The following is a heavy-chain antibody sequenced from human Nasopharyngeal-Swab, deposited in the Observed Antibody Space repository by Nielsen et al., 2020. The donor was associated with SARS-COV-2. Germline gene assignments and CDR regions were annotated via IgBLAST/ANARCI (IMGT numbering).Heavy chain of an antibody. Sequence: GGSLRLSCVGSGFTLRNYDMGWVRQTPGKGLEWVSHISGSGGGTYYADSVKGRFTISRDTSKNTLYLQMNSLRAEDTALYYCARGKAATGTFDYWGQGTLVTVSS. J-gene: IGHJ4*01. CDR2: ISGSGGGT. V-gene: IGHV3-23*01. D-gene: IGHD6-13*01. CDR3: ARGKAATGTFDY. CDR1: GFTLRNYD.